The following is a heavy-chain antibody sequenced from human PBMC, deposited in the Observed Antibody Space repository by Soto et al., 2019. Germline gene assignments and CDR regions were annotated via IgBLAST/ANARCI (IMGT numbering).Heavy chain of an antibody. J-gene: IGHJ4*02. CDR3: AIDLYGGRSRFDY. CDR1: GFTFSNNG. CDR2: ISSDGSKK. Sequence: QVQLVESGGGVVQPGRSLRLSCVASGFTFSNNGIHWVRQAPGKGLEWVAVISSDGSKKYYADSVKGRFTISRDNSKNTLYLQMNRLTAEDTAVYYWAIDLYGGRSRFDYWGQGTLVTVSS. D-gene: IGHD2-15*01. V-gene: IGHV3-30*03.